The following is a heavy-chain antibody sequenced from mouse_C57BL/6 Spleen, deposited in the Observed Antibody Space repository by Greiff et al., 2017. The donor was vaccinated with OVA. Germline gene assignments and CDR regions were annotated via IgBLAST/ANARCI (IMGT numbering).Heavy chain of an antibody. CDR3: ARKDGSSPYAMDY. Sequence: VQLKQSGPGLVQPSQSLSITCTVSGFSLTSYGVHWVRQSPGKGLEWLGVIWSGGSTDYNAAFISRLSISKDNSKSQVFFKMSRLQADDTAIYYCARKDGSSPYAMDYWGQGTSVTVSS. CDR1: GFSLTSYG. V-gene: IGHV2-2*01. J-gene: IGHJ4*01. D-gene: IGHD1-1*01. CDR2: IWSGGST.